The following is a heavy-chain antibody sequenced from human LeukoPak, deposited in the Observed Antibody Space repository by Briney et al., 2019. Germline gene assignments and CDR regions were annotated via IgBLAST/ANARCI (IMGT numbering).Heavy chain of an antibody. D-gene: IGHD3-22*01. J-gene: IGHJ4*02. CDR3: ARTQRGGYYDSSVPGYFDY. V-gene: IGHV3-74*01. CDR1: GFTFSSYW. Sequence: GGSLRLSCAASGFTFSSYWMHWVRQAPGKGLVWVSRINSDGSSTSYADSVKGRFTISRDNAKNSLYLQMNSLRVEDTAVYYCARTQRGGYYDSSVPGYFDYWGQGTLVTVSS. CDR2: INSDGSST.